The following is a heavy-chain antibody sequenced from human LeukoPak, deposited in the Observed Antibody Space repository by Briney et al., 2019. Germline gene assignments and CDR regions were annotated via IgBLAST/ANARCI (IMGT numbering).Heavy chain of an antibody. D-gene: IGHD3-10*01. CDR1: GGSISNYY. CDR3: ARFGAYYFDY. CDR2: IYYSGST. V-gene: IGHV4-59*08. J-gene: IGHJ4*02. Sequence: SETLSLTCTVSGGSISNYYWSWIRQPPGKGLEWIGYIYYSGSTNYNPSLKSRVTISVDTSKNQFSLKLTFVTAADTAVYYCARFGAYYFDYWGQGTLVTVSS.